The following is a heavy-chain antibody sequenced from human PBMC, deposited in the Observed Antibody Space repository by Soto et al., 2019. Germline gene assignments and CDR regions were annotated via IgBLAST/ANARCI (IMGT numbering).Heavy chain of an antibody. CDR2: MNHNSGNT. D-gene: IGHD3-22*01. Sequence: QVQLVQSGAEVKKPGASVKVSCKASGYTFTRYYINLVRQATGQGLEWTGWMNHNSGNTGYAQKVKVRVTMTRNTSLGTAYRELGSKRSKAAAVYYCASGRIYDSSQYFDYWGQRSLVTVSS. V-gene: IGHV1-8*01. CDR1: GYTFTRYY. CDR3: ASGRIYDSSQYFDY. J-gene: IGHJ4*02.